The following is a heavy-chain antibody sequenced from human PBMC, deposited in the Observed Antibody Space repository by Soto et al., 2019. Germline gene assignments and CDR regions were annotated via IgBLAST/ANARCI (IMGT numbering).Heavy chain of an antibody. Sequence: PSETLSLTCTVSGGSISSYYGSWIRQPPGKGLEWIGYIYYSGSTNYNPSLKSRVTISVDTSKNQFSLKLSSVTAADTAVYYCASLYCGGDCYPDYWGQGTLVTVSS. CDR2: IYYSGST. V-gene: IGHV4-59*01. D-gene: IGHD2-21*02. J-gene: IGHJ4*02. CDR1: GGSISSYY. CDR3: ASLYCGGDCYPDY.